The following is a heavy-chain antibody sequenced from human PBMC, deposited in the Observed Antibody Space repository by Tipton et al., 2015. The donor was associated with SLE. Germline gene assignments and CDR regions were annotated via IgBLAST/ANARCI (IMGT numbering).Heavy chain of an antibody. CDR1: GFTFSNFG. V-gene: IGHV3-30*02. D-gene: IGHD2-15*01. J-gene: IGHJ4*02. CDR3: AKALGGGSLPIDF. CDR2: IWYDGISK. Sequence: QLVQSGGGVVQPGGSLRLSCAASGFTFSNFGMHWVRQAPGKGLEWVAFIWYDGISKYYADSMKGRFTISRDNSKNTLYLQLNSVRFEDTAVYHCAKALGGGSLPIDFWGQGSLVTVSS.